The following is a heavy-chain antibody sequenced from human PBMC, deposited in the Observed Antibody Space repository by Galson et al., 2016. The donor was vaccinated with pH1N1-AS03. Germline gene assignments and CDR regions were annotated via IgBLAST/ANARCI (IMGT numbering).Heavy chain of an antibody. J-gene: IGHJ4*02. CDR3: ARRPTGIDY. CDR1: RGPFGGAY. CDR2: IIIGRGLPP. D-gene: IGHD3-10*01. V-gene: IGHV4-34*12. Sequence: LSLTCTVSRGPFGGAYWTWIRQPPGKGLEWIGEIIIGRGLPPTYTPSLKRRVTISIDTPRGELSLKLSSVTAADTGVYYCARRPTGIDYWGQGVQVTVSS.